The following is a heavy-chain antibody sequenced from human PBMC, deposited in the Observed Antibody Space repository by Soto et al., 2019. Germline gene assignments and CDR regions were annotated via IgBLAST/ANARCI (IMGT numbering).Heavy chain of an antibody. D-gene: IGHD5-12*01. CDR1: GGTFSSYA. J-gene: IGHJ4*02. V-gene: IGHV1-69*06. CDR3: ASRQGYVDIVATPSPYFDY. CDR2: IIPIFGTA. Sequence: SVKVSCKASGGTFSSYAISWVRQAPGQGLEWMGGIIPIFGTANYAQKFQGRVTITADKSTSTAYMELSSLRSEDTAVYYCASRQGYVDIVATPSPYFDYWGQGTLVTVSS.